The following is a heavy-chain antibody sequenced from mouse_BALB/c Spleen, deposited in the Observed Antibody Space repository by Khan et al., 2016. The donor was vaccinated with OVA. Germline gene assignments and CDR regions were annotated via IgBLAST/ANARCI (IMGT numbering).Heavy chain of an antibody. Sequence: IQLVQSGPELMKPGASVKISCKASGYSFTSYYIHWMIESHGTSLEWIGYIDPFSGATTYNQKFKGKATLTVDKSSNTAYIHLRNLTSEDSAVYYCRGSGYVAWFAYWGQGTLVTVSA. J-gene: IGHJ3*01. V-gene: IGHV1S135*01. CDR3: RGSGYVAWFAY. CDR2: IDPFSGAT. CDR1: GYSFTSYY. D-gene: IGHD2-2*01.